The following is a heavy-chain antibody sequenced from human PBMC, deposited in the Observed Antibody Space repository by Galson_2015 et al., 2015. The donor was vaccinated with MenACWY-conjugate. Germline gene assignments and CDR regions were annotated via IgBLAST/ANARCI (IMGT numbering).Heavy chain of an antibody. Sequence: QSGAEVKKPGESLQISCKGSGYSFTNYWIGWVRQMPGRGLEWMGLIDPHNSNTRYSPSFQGQVTISADESISTAFLQWSSLKASDTAMYYCARHPRGGRGMDVWGRGTTVTVSS. CDR2: IDPHNSNT. J-gene: IGHJ6*02. D-gene: IGHD1-26*01. V-gene: IGHV5-51*01. CDR1: GYSFTNYW. CDR3: ARHPRGGRGMDV.